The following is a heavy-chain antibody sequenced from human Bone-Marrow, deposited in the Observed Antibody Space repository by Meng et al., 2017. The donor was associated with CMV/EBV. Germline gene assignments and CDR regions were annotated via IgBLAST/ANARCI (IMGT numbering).Heavy chain of an antibody. V-gene: IGHV1-3*02. CDR2: SNTGNGNT. J-gene: IGHJ4*02. Sequence: ASVKVSCKASGYTFTNYGMHWVRQAPGQRLEWMGWSNTGNGNTKYSQEFQGRVTITRDTSASTAYMELSSLRSEDMAVYYCARGHDSSGYSYFDYWGQGTLVTVYS. CDR1: GYTFTNYG. CDR3: ARGHDSSGYSYFDY. D-gene: IGHD3-22*01.